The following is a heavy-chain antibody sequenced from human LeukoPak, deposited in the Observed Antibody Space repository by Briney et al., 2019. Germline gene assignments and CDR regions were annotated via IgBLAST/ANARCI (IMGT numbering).Heavy chain of an antibody. CDR2: NIPSFGTT. J-gene: IGHJ6*03. D-gene: IGHD6-13*01. V-gene: IGHV1-69*06. CDR3: ARVVGLTGYSSSWYSGYYYYMDV. CDR1: RGTFSSYA. Sequence: ASVKVSCKASRGTFSSYAISWVRQAPGLGLDWMGGNIPSFGTTNYAQKFQDRVTITADKSTSTAYMELSSLRSEDTAVYYCARVVGLTGYSSSWYSGYYYYMDVWGKGTTVTVSS.